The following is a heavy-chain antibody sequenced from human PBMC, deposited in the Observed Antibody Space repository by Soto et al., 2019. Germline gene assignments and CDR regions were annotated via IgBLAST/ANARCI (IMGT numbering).Heavy chain of an antibody. CDR3: ARVTRTNWFDP. J-gene: IGHJ5*02. CDR1: GGSISSYY. V-gene: IGHV4-59*08. D-gene: IGHD2-21*02. CDR2: IYYSGST. Sequence: SETLSLTCTVSGGSISSYYWSWIRQPPGKGLEWIGYIYYSGSTNYNPSLKSRVTISVDTSKNQFSLKLSSVTAAETAVYYCARVTRTNWFDPWGQGTLVTVSS.